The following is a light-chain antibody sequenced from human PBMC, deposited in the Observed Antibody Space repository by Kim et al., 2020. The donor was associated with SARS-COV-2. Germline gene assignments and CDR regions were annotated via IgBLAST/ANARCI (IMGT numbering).Light chain of an antibody. CDR1: QSVSRNY. V-gene: IGKV3-20*01. J-gene: IGKJ4*01. CDR3: QQYGSSPLT. Sequence: EIVLTQSPGTLSLSPGERATLSCRASQSVSRNYLAWYQQKPGQAPRLLIYGASSRATGIPDRFSGSGSGTDFILIISRLEPEDFAVYYCQQYGSSPLTFGGGTKVDIK. CDR2: GAS.